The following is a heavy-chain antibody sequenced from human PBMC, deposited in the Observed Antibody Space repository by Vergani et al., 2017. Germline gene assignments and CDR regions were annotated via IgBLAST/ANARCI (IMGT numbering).Heavy chain of an antibody. J-gene: IGHJ4*02. CDR2: ISGSGGST. V-gene: IGHV3-23*01. D-gene: IGHD6-13*01. Sequence: EVQLLESGGGLVQPGGSLRLSCAASGFTFSSYAMSWVRQAPGKGLEWVSAISGSGGSTYYADSVKGRFTISRDNSKNTLYLQMNSLRAEDTAVYYCAKDSDSSSWYSTAAFTFDYWGQGTLVTVSS. CDR3: AKDSDSSSWYSTAAFTFDY. CDR1: GFTFSSYA.